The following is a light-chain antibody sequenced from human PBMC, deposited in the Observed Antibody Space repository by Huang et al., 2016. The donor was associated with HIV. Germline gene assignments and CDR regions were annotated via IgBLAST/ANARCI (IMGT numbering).Light chain of an antibody. CDR1: QSISTY. CDR2: AAS. Sequence: DIQMTQSPSSLSASIGDRVTVTCRASQSISTYLKWYQQKPGKAPKLLIYAASSLQSGVPARFSGRGSGTDFTLTISSLQAEDLAIYYCQQGYTTPYTFGQGTKLEIK. J-gene: IGKJ2*01. CDR3: QQGYTTPYT. V-gene: IGKV1-39*01.